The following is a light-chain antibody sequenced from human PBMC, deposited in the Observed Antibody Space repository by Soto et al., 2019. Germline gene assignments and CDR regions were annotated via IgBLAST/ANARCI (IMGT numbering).Light chain of an antibody. J-gene: IGKJ1*01. V-gene: IGKV1-5*03. Sequence: DIQMTQSPSTLSASVGDRVTITCRASQSISDLLAWYQQKPGKAPKLLIYKASSLKSGVPSRFRGSGSGTEYTLTISSAQPDDFASYYCQQYNGYWTFGQGTKVEIK. CDR3: QQYNGYWT. CDR2: KAS. CDR1: QSISDL.